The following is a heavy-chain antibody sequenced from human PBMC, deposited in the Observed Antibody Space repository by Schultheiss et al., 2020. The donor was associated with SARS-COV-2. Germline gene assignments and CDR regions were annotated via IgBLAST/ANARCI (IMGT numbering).Heavy chain of an antibody. V-gene: IGHV4-59*04. CDR2: IYHSGST. J-gene: IGHJ4*02. D-gene: IGHD5-24*01. CDR3: ASGMATMGGGFDY. CDR1: GGSISSYY. Sequence: SETLSLTCAVSGGSISSYYWSWIRQPPGKGLEWIGSIYHSGSTYYNPSLKSRVTISVDTSKNQFSLQLNSVTPEDTAVYYCASGMATMGGGFDYWGQGTLVTVSS.